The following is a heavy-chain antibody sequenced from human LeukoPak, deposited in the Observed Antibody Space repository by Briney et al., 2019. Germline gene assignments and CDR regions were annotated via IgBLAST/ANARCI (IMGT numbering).Heavy chain of an antibody. CDR3: ARDNNYLDY. Sequence: PSETLSLTCTVSGGSISSSSYYWDWIRQPPGKGLEWIGSIYYSGSTYYNPSLKSRVTISVYTSKNQFSLKLSSVTAADTAVYYCARDNNYLDYWGEGTLVTVSS. V-gene: IGHV4-39*07. J-gene: IGHJ4*02. CDR1: GGSISSSSYY. CDR2: IYYSGST.